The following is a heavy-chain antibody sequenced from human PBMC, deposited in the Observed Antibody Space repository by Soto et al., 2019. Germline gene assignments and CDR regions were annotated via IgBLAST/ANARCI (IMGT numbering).Heavy chain of an antibody. D-gene: IGHD3-22*01. V-gene: IGHV3-33*01. Sequence: GGSLRLSCAASGFTFSSYGMHWVRQAPGKGLEWVAVIWYDGSNKYYADSVKGRFTISRDNSKNTLYLQMNSLRAEDTAVYYCARDPFGPGIVVVSYFDYWGQGTLVTVSS. CDR1: GFTFSSYG. CDR2: IWYDGSNK. CDR3: ARDPFGPGIVVVSYFDY. J-gene: IGHJ4*02.